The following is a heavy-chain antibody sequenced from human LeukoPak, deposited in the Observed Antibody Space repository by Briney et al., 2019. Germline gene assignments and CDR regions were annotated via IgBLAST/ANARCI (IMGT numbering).Heavy chain of an antibody. CDR1: TYGYTFSSQW. V-gene: IGHV5-51*01. CDR2: IYPGDSDT. CDR3: ALLIRAAAGIGYYFDY. Sequence: GESLKISCKGPTYGYTFSSQWIGWVRQMPGKGLEWMGIIYPGDSDTRYSPSFQGQVTISADKSISTAYLQWSSLKASDTAMYYCALLIRAAAGIGYYFDYWGQGTLVTVSS. J-gene: IGHJ4*02. D-gene: IGHD6-13*01.